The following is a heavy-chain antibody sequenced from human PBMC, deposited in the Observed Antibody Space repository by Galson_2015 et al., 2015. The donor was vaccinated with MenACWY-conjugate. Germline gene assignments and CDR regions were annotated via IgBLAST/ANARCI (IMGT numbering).Heavy chain of an antibody. V-gene: IGHV3-23*01. Sequence: SLRLSCAAPGFTFSDYAMSWVRQAPGKGLEWVSVLSASGGHTYYADSVKGRFTISRDNFKNTLSLQMNSLRAEDTAVYYCAKVLGGYGDYYDYWGQGTLVTVSS. CDR3: AKVLGGYGDYYDY. J-gene: IGHJ4*02. CDR2: LSASGGHT. CDR1: GFTFSDYA. D-gene: IGHD4-17*01.